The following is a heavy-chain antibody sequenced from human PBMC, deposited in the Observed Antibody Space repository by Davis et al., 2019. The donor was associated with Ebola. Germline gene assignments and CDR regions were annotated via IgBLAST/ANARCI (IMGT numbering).Heavy chain of an antibody. V-gene: IGHV4-34*01. CDR3: ARTMIVVANDAFDI. CDR1: GFTFKSYS. J-gene: IGHJ3*02. Sequence: ESLKISCAASGFTFKSYSMNWVRQPPGKGLEWIGEINHSGNTNFSPSLKRRVTMSVDTSKNQFSLKLSSVTAADTAVYYCARTMIVVANDAFDIWGQGTMVTVSS. CDR2: INHSGNT. D-gene: IGHD3-22*01.